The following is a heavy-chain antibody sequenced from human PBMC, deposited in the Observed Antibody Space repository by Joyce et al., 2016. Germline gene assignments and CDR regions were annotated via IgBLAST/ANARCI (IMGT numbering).Heavy chain of an antibody. D-gene: IGHD1-14*01. CDR1: GGSINNNNYY. CDR3: AREAVYKTYYYGMDV. J-gene: IGHJ6*02. CDR2: IHGSGST. V-gene: IGHV4-61*02. Sequence: QAQLQESGPGLVKPSQTLSLICTVSGGSINNNNYYWSWIRQPAGKGLEWIGRIHGSGSTTYTPSLKSRVTISIDTPKKQISLKVTSVTAADTAVYYCAREAVYKTYYYGMDVWGQGTTVTVSS.